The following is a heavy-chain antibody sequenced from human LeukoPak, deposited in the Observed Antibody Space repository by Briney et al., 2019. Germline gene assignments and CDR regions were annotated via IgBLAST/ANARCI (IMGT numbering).Heavy chain of an antibody. CDR3: ARDQGLTAPPPYGLDV. V-gene: IGHV1-69*04. J-gene: IGHJ6*02. D-gene: IGHD5-18*01. Sequence: GSSVKVSCKASGGTFSSSAITWVRQAPGQGHEWMGRIIPVLNITNYAQKFQGRVTITADTSTSTAYMELSSLRYEETAVYYCARDQGLTAPPPYGLDVWGQGTTVTVSS. CDR2: IIPVLNIT. CDR1: GGTFSSSA.